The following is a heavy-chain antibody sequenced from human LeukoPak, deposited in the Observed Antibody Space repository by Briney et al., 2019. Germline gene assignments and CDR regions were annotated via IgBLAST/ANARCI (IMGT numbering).Heavy chain of an antibody. J-gene: IGHJ3*02. D-gene: IGHD6-19*01. CDR1: GITFSRYG. CDR2: ISDGGGNT. V-gene: IGHV3-23*01. CDR3: AKDDGWLVREDGFDM. Sequence: PGGSLRLSCAASGITFSRYGMSWVRQAPGKGLEWVSGISDGGGNTYYADSVRGRFTISRDNSKNTLYLQMNSLRAEDTAVYYCAKDDGWLVREDGFDMWGQGTMVTVSS.